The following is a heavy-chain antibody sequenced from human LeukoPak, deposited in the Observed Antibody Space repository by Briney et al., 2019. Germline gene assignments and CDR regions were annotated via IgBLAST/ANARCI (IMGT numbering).Heavy chain of an antibody. CDR1: GGSISNYY. CDR2: IYYSGST. D-gene: IGHD2-15*01. Sequence: SETLSLTCTVSGGSISNYYWNWIRQPPGKGLEWIGYIYYSGSTNYNPSLKSRVTISVVTSKNQFSLKLSSVTAADTAVYYCARSVEGYCRGGSCYFYSYYMDVWGKGTTVTVSS. J-gene: IGHJ6*03. V-gene: IGHV4-59*01. CDR3: ARSVEGYCRGGSCYFYSYYMDV.